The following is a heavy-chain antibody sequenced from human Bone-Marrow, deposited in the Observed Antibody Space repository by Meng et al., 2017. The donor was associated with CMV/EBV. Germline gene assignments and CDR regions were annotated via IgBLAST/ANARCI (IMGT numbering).Heavy chain of an antibody. CDR3: ARVSSSSWYEETGLHEGMYFGD. CDR1: GFTFSDYY. J-gene: IGHJ4*02. CDR2: ISSSGSTI. V-gene: IGHV3-11*01. Sequence: GESLKISCAASGFTFSDYYMSWIRQAPGKGLEWVSYISSSGSTIYYADSEKGRFTISRDNAKNALYLQMNSLRAEDTAVYYCARVSSSSWYEETGLHEGMYFGDWGQGTLVTVSS. D-gene: IGHD6-13*01.